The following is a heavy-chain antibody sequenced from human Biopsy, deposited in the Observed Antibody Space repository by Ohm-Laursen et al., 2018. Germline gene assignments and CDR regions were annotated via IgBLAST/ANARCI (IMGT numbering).Heavy chain of an antibody. CDR2: IFNSANT. V-gene: IGHV4-31*01. Sequence: TLSFTCPVSGGSISSGGSYWSWIRQRPGKGLEWIGNIFNSANTYYNPSLKNLITISGDTSKNQFSLKLNSVTAADTAVYYCARHAPSYSGSYWRYFDLWGRGTLVTVSS. CDR3: ARHAPSYSGSYWRYFDL. J-gene: IGHJ2*01. CDR1: GGSISSGGSY. D-gene: IGHD1-26*01.